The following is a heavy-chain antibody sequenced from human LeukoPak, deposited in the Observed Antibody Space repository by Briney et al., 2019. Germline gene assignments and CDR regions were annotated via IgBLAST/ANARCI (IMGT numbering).Heavy chain of an antibody. CDR1: GGSISSGGYS. CDR2: INHSGST. V-gene: IGHV4-30-2*01. CDR3: ARGILAKLQYYYYYYGMDV. D-gene: IGHD3-3*02. Sequence: SQTLSLTCAVSGGSISSGGYSWSWIRQPPGKGLEWIGEINHSGSTNYNPSLKSRVTISVDTSKNQLSLKLSSVTAADTAVYYCARGILAKLQYYYYYYGMDVWGQGTTVTVSS. J-gene: IGHJ6*02.